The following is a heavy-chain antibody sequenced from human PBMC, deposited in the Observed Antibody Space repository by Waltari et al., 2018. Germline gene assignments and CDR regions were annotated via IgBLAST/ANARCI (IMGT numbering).Heavy chain of an antibody. V-gene: IGHV3-21*01. Sequence: EVQLVESGGGLVKPGGSLRLSCAASGFSFNYYSMNWDRQALGKGLGWVSSISYSGTYMYYADSLKGRFTISRDNAKNSLYLQMNSLRAEDTAVYFCARDQIADWYFDLWGRGTLVTVSS. CDR3: ARDQIADWYFDL. D-gene: IGHD6-13*01. CDR2: ISYSGTYM. CDR1: GFSFNYYS. J-gene: IGHJ2*01.